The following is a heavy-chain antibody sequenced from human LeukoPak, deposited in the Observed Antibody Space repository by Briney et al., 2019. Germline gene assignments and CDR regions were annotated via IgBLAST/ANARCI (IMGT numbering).Heavy chain of an antibody. J-gene: IGHJ6*03. Sequence: GGSLRLSCAASGLTVSGNYMSWVRKAPGKGLEWVSIIYSDGFTYYADSVKGRFTISRDGSKNTLYLQMGSLRADDTAVYYCARNIHDYVLTHYYYYMDVWGKGTTVTVSS. CDR3: ARNIHDYVLTHYYYYMDV. CDR1: GLTVSGNY. CDR2: IYSDGFT. D-gene: IGHD4-17*01. V-gene: IGHV3-53*01.